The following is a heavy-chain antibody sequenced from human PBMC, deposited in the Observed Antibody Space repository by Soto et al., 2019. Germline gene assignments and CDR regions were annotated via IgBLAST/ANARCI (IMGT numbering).Heavy chain of an antibody. CDR3: ARGSSLRFLEWSTGYMDV. CDR1: GDSVSSNSAA. D-gene: IGHD3-3*01. J-gene: IGHJ6*03. CDR2: TYYRSKWYN. V-gene: IGHV6-1*01. Sequence: SPTLSLTCAISGDSVSSNSAAWNWIRQSPSRGLEWLGRTYYRSKWYNDYAVSVKSRITINPDTSKNQFSLQLNSVTPEDTAVYYCARGSSLRFLEWSTGYMDVWGKGTTVTVSS.